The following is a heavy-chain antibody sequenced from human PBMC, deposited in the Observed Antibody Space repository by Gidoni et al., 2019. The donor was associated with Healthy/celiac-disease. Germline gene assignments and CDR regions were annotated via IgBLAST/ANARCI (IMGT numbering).Heavy chain of an antibody. CDR1: GFTFSSYG. CDR2: IWYDGSNK. V-gene: IGHV3-33*01. CDR3: ARESGYSYGAYYFDY. J-gene: IGHJ4*02. D-gene: IGHD5-18*01. Sequence: QVQLVESGGGVVQPGRSLRLSCAASGFTFSSYGMHWVRQAPGKGLEWVAVIWYDGSNKYYADSVKGRFTISRDNSKNTLYLQMNSLRAEDTAVYYCARESGYSYGAYYFDYWGQGTLVTVSS.